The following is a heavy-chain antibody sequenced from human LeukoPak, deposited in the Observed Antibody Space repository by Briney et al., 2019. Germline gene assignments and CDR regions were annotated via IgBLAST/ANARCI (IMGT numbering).Heavy chain of an antibody. J-gene: IGHJ5*02. CDR1: GFTFSSYA. CDR2: ISGSGGST. Sequence: GGSLRLSWAASGFTFSSYAMSWVRQAPRRGMEWVSAISGSGGSTYYADSVKGRFTISRDNSKNALYLQMNSLRAEDTAVYYCAKSPPLTNWFDPWGQGTLVTVSS. CDR3: AKSPPLTNWFDP. V-gene: IGHV3-23*01.